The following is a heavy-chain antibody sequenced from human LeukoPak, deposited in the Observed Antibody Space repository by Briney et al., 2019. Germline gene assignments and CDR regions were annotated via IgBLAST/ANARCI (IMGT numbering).Heavy chain of an antibody. CDR2: IKQDGSEK. D-gene: IGHD2-2*01. CDR3: ARNLVPAADNSPYDY. CDR1: GFTFSSYW. J-gene: IGHJ4*02. V-gene: IGHV3-7*03. Sequence: GGSLRLSCAASGFTFSSYWMSWVRQAPGKGLEWVANIKQDGSEKYYVDSVKGRFTIPRDNAKNSLYLQMNSLRAEDTALYYCARNLVPAADNSPYDYWGQGTLVTVSS.